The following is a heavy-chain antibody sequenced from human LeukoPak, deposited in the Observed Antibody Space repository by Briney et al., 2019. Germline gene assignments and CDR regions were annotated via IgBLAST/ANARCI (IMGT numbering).Heavy chain of an antibody. CDR3: ARGTDY. J-gene: IGHJ4*02. CDR1: GFTVSSNY. CDR2: IYSGGST. Sequence: PGGSLGLSCAASGFTVSSNYMSWVRQAPGKGLEWVSVIYSGGSTYYADSVKGRFTISRDNSKNTLYLQMNSLRAEDTAVYYCARGTDYWGQGTLVTVSS. V-gene: IGHV3-53*01.